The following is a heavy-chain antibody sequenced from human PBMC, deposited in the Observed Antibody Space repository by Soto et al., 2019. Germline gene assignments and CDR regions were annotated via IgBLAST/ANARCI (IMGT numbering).Heavy chain of an antibody. Sequence: GGSLRLSCAASAFTFSSYAMSWVRQAPGKGLEWVSAISGSGGSTYYADSVKGRFTISRDKSQNTLYLQMNSLRAEDTAVYYCEKERRYSSIWYSVYWIQRTLSSVSS. D-gene: IGHD6-13*01. CDR1: AFTFSSYA. V-gene: IGHV3-23*01. CDR3: EKERRYSSIWYSVY. J-gene: IGHJ4*02. CDR2: ISGSGGST.